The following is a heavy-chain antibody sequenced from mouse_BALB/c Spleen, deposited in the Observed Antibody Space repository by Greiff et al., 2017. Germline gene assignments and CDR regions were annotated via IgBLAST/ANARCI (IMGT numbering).Heavy chain of an antibody. V-gene: IGHV1-80*01. D-gene: IGHD2-1*01. Sequence: VQLQQSGAELVRPGSSVKISCKASGYAFSSYWMNWVKQRPGQGLEWIGQIYPGDGDTNYNGKFKGKATLTADKSSSTAYMQLSSLTSEDSAVYFCAYGNYAAYWGQGTLVTVSA. CDR3: AYGNYAAY. J-gene: IGHJ3*01. CDR1: GYAFSSYW. CDR2: IYPGDGDT.